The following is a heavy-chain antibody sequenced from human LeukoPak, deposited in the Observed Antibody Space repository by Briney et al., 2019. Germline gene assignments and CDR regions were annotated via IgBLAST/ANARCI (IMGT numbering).Heavy chain of an antibody. CDR3: ARGYSYGYFDY. Sequence: GGSLRLSCAASGFTFSSYSMNWVRQAPGKGLEWVANIKQDGSEKYYVDSVKGRFTISRDNAKNSLYLQMNSLRAEDTAVYYCARGYSYGYFDYWGQGTLVTVSS. CDR1: GFTFSSYS. CDR2: IKQDGSEK. J-gene: IGHJ4*02. V-gene: IGHV3-7*04. D-gene: IGHD5-18*01.